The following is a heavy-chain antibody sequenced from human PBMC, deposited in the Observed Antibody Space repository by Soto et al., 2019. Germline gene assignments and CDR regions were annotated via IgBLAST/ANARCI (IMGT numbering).Heavy chain of an antibody. CDR2: IYPGDSDT. D-gene: IGHD2-2*01. Sequence: GESLKISCTGVGYSFTSYWIAWVRQMPGKGLEWMGIIYPGDSDTRYSPSFQGQVTISADKSITTVYLQWSSLKASDTAMYYCARGYCTTTICDPWFDPWGQGTLVNVSS. CDR1: GYSFTSYW. V-gene: IGHV5-51*01. CDR3: ARGYCTTTICDPWFDP. J-gene: IGHJ5*02.